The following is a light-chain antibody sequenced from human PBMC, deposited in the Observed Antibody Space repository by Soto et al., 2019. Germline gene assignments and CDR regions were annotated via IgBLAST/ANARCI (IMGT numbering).Light chain of an antibody. CDR1: QSIGPW. V-gene: IGKV1-5*03. J-gene: IGKJ4*02. CDR3: QQLYSFPLT. Sequence: DIQMTQSPSTLSASVGDRVTISCRASQSIGPWLAWYQQKPGKAPKLLIYTASTLESGVPSRFSGSGSGTEFTLTIPSLQPHHFANSYCQQLYSFPLTFGGGTRWIAN. CDR2: TAS.